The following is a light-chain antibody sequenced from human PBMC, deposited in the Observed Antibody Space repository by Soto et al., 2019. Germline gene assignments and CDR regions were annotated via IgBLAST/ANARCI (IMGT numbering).Light chain of an antibody. CDR3: QTWDTGIVV. CDR2: VKSDGSH. Sequence: QSVLTQSPSASASLGASVKLTCTLSSGHGNYVIAWHQQQPEKGPRYLMKVKSDGSHNKGDEIPDRLSGSSSGAERYLAISSLQSEDEADYYCQTWDTGIVVFGGGTQLTVL. CDR1: SGHGNYV. J-gene: IGLJ2*01. V-gene: IGLV4-69*01.